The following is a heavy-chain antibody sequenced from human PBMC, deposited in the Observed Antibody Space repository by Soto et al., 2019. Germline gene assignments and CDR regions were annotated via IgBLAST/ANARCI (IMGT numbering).Heavy chain of an antibody. J-gene: IGHJ4*02. CDR3: ARARIVVSGTIADF. D-gene: IGHD1-7*01. CDR2: VYLSGHT. V-gene: IGHV4-38-2*02. Sequence: ETLSLTCTVSGYSVTSGSYWGWFRQPPEKGLEWIGSVYLSGHTYHNPSLMSRVTISIDTSKNQFSLKLTSVTAADTAVYYCARARIVVSGTIADFWGLGTLVTVSS. CDR1: GYSVTSGSY.